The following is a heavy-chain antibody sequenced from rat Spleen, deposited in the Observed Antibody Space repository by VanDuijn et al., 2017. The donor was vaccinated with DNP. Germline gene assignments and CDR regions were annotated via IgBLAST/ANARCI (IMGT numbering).Heavy chain of an antibody. CDR2: IGSDGYAP. D-gene: IGHD4-3*01. CDR1: GFTFSNYG. CDR3: IRWNSGHFDY. J-gene: IGHJ2*01. V-gene: IGHV5-22*01. Sequence: EVQLVESGGGLVQPGRSLKLSCAASGFTFSNYGMAWVRQAPKKGLEWVAYIGSDGYAPYYGDSVKGRFTISRDNAKTTLYLQMNSLRSEDMATYYCIRWNSGHFDYWGQGVMVTVSS.